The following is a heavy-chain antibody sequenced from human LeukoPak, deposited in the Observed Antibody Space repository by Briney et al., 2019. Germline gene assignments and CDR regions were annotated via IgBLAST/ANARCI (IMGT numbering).Heavy chain of an antibody. CDR2: IYYSEGT. V-gene: IGHV4-59*01. D-gene: IGHD3-22*01. CDR3: ARFDTSGYYVDN. Sequence: PSETLSLTCTVSGGSISSYYWSWIRQPPGNGLEWMGYIYYSEGTNYNPSLESRVAISVDTSKNQFSLMLNSVTAADTAVYYCARFDTSGYYVDNWGQGTLVTVSS. CDR1: GGSISSYY. J-gene: IGHJ4*02.